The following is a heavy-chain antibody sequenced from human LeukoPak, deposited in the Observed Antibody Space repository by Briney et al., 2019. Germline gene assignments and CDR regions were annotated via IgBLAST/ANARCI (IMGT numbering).Heavy chain of an antibody. J-gene: IGHJ4*02. CDR3: ARMTSPPYGDYLGY. CDR1: GYAFTNYY. Sequence: GASVKVSCKASGYAFTNYYMHWVRQAPGQGLEWMGIINPSGGSTSYAQKFQGRVTMTRYTSTSTVYMELSSLRSEDTAVYYCARMTSPPYGDYLGYWGQGTLVTVSS. V-gene: IGHV1-46*01. D-gene: IGHD4-17*01. CDR2: INPSGGST.